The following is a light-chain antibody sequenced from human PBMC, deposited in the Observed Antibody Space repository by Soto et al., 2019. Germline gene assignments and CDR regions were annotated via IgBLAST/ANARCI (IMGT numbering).Light chain of an antibody. CDR3: QQANSFPIT. Sequence: DIQMTQSPSSVSASVGDRVTITCRASQGISSWVAWYKQKPGKAPKLLIYAASSLQSGVPSRFSGSGSGTDFTLTISSLQPEDFATYYGQQANSFPITVGQGTRLESK. V-gene: IGKV1D-12*01. CDR1: QGISSW. CDR2: AAS. J-gene: IGKJ5*01.